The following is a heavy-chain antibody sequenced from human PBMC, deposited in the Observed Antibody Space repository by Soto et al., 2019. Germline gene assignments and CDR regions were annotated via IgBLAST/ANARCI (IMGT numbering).Heavy chain of an antibody. CDR2: ISYDGSNK. CDR3: AKVISIAAPWFDP. J-gene: IGHJ5*02. V-gene: IGHV3-30*18. CDR1: GFTFSSYG. Sequence: PGGSLRLSCAASGFTFSSYGMHWVRQAPGKGLEWVAVISYDGSNKYYADSVKGRFTISRDNSKNTLYLQMNSLRAEDTAVYYCAKVISIAAPWFDPRGQGTLVTV. D-gene: IGHD6-6*01.